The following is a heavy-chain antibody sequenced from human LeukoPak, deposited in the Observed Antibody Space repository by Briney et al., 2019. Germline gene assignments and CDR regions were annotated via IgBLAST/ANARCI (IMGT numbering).Heavy chain of an antibody. V-gene: IGHV3-11*01. J-gene: IGHJ5*02. Sequence: GGSLRLSCAASGCTFNDYYMSWICQAPGKGLEWLSYINIGGTNTHYADSVKGRFTISRDNAKKSLYLEMNNLRAEDTAVYYCATDGAGFDTWGQGVLVTVSS. CDR1: GCTFNDYY. CDR2: INIGGTNT. CDR3: ATDGAGFDT.